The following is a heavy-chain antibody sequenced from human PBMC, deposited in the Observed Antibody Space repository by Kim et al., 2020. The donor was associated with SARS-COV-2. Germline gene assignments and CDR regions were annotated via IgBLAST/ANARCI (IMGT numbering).Heavy chain of an antibody. Sequence: GGSLRLSCAASGFTFSSYEMNWVRQAPGKGLEWVSYISSSGSTIYYADSVKGRFTISRDNAKNSLYLQMNSLRAEDTAVYYCARHRYSGSYWNWFDPWGQGTLVTVSS. V-gene: IGHV3-48*03. D-gene: IGHD1-26*01. CDR2: ISSSGSTI. J-gene: IGHJ5*02. CDR1: GFTFSSYE. CDR3: ARHRYSGSYWNWFDP.